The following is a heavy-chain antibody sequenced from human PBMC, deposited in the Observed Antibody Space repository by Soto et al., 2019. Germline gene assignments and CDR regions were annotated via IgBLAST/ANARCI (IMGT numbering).Heavy chain of an antibody. CDR2: ISYDGSNR. V-gene: IGHV3-30*04. Sequence: QVQLVESGGGVVQPGRSLRVSCAASGFIINNYAMHWVRQTPGKGLEWVAVISYDGSNRYYADSVQGRFTISRDNSKNTLYMEMNNLRPDDTAVYYCARRQDFVGPHYYYGMDVWGQGTTVTVSS. CDR3: ARRQDFVGPHYYYGMDV. D-gene: IGHD2-15*01. CDR1: GFIINNYA. J-gene: IGHJ6*01.